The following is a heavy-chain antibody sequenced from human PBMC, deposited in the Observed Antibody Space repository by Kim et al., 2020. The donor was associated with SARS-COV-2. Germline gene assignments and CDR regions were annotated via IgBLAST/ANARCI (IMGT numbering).Heavy chain of an antibody. CDR1: GGSISSGGYY. V-gene: IGHV4-31*03. Sequence: SETLSLTCTVSGGSISSGGYYWSWIRQHPGKGLEWIGYIYYSGSTYYNTSLKSRVTISVDTSKNQFSLKLSSVTAAATAVYYCARDTPIYYGSGAFDIWGQGTMVTVSS. CDR2: IYYSGST. D-gene: IGHD3-3*01. CDR3: ARDTPIYYGSGAFDI. J-gene: IGHJ3*02.